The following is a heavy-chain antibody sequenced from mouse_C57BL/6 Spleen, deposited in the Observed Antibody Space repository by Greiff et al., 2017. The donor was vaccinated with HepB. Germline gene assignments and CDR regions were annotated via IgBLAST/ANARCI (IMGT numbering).Heavy chain of an antibody. J-gene: IGHJ3*01. CDR1: GYTFTDYY. CDR3: ARRPGLAY. CDR2: INPNNGGT. V-gene: IGHV1-26*01. Sequence: EVQLQQSGPELVKPGASVKISCKASGYTFTDYYMNWVKQSHGQSLEWIGDINPNNGGTSYNQKFKGKATLTVDKSSSTAYMELRSLTSEDSAVYYCARRPGLAYWGQGTLVTVSA.